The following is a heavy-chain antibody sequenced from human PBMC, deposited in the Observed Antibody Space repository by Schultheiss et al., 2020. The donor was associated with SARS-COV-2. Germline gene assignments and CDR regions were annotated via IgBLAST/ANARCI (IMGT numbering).Heavy chain of an antibody. J-gene: IGHJ4*02. V-gene: IGHV3-7*01. CDR1: GFTFSRSW. D-gene: IGHD3-10*01. Sequence: GGSLRLSCAASGFTFSRSWMHWVCQAPEKGLEWVADIKQDGSEKYYVDSVKGRFTISRDNAKNSLYLQMNSLRVEDTAVYYCARGPYGSGFDHWGQGTLVTVSS. CDR3: ARGPYGSGFDH. CDR2: IKQDGSEK.